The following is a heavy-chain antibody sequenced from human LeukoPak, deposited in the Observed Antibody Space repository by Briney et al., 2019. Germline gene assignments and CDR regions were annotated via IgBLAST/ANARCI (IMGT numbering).Heavy chain of an antibody. CDR3: ARQNGSGLFLLP. D-gene: IGHD3/OR15-3a*01. J-gene: IGHJ4*02. Sequence: SSETLSLPCSVSSVSLSSSNSYWGSIRQPAGKGLEWLGSIYYTGNTYYNASVKSQVPISIGTSNNQFTLRLTYVTAAEPAVLLSARQNGSGLFLLPGGQGTLVTVSS. CDR2: IYYTGNT. CDR1: SVSLSSSNSY. V-gene: IGHV4-39*01.